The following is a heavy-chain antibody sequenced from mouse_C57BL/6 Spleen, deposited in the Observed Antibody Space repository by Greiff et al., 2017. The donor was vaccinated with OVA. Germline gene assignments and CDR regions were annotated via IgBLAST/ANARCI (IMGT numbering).Heavy chain of an antibody. CDR2: ISSGSSTI. J-gene: IGHJ1*03. CDR1: GFTFSDYG. V-gene: IGHV5-17*01. D-gene: IGHD2-4*01. CDR3: ARSGLRRDFDV. Sequence: DVMLVESGGGLVKPGGSLKLSCAASGFTFSDYGMHWVRQAPEKGLEWVAYISSGSSTIYYADTVKGRFTISRDNAKNTLFLQMTSLRSEDTAMYYCARSGLRRDFDVWGTGTTVTVSS.